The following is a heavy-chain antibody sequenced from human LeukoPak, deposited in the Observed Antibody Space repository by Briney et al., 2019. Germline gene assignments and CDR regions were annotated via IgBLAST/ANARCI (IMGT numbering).Heavy chain of an antibody. V-gene: IGHV4-38-2*02. CDR2: IYHSGST. J-gene: IGHJ4*02. CDR1: SYSISSGYY. Sequence: PSETLSLTCTVSSYSISSGYYWGWIRQPPGKGLEWIGSIYHSGSTYYNPSLKSRVTISVDTSKNQFSLKLSSVTAADTAVYYCASIRTVTYFDYWGQGTLVTVSS. CDR3: ASIRTVTYFDY. D-gene: IGHD4-11*01.